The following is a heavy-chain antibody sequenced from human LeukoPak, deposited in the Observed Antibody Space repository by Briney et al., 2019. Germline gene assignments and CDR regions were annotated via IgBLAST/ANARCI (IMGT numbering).Heavy chain of an antibody. CDR3: ARVQVAVQSVFDYFDY. Sequence: GGSLRLSCAASGFTFDDYTMHWVRQAPGRGLEWVSLINWDGGSTYYVDSVKGRFTISRDNSKNSLYLQMNSLRTEDTALYYCARVQVAVQSVFDYFDYWGQGTLVTVSS. V-gene: IGHV3-43*01. CDR1: GFTFDDYT. CDR2: INWDGGST. D-gene: IGHD2-2*01. J-gene: IGHJ4*02.